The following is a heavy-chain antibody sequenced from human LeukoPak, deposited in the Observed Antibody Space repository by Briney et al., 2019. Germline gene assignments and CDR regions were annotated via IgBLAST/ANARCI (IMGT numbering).Heavy chain of an antibody. D-gene: IGHD2-15*01. CDR1: GFTFSGSA. V-gene: IGHV3-73*01. CDR3: TSYCSGGSCPYYFDY. CDR2: IRSKANSYAT. J-gene: IGHJ4*02. Sequence: GGSLRPSCAASGFTFSGSAMHWVRQASGKGLEWVGRIRSKANSYATAYAASVKGRFTISRDDSKNTAYLQMNSLKTEDTAVYYCTSYCSGGSCPYYFDYWGQGTLVTVSS.